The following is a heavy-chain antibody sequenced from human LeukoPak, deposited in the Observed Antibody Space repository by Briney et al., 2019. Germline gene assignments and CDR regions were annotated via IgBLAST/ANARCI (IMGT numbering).Heavy chain of an antibody. CDR3: ARAQYGDYALLNAFDI. J-gene: IGHJ3*02. D-gene: IGHD4-17*01. V-gene: IGHV1-69*06. CDR2: IIPIFGTA. CDR1: GYTFTGYY. Sequence: GASVKVSCKASGYTFTGYYMHWVRQAPGQGLEWMGGIIPIFGTANYAQKFRGRVTITADKSTRTAYMVLSSLRSEDTAVYYCARAQYGDYALLNAFDIWGQGTMVTVSS.